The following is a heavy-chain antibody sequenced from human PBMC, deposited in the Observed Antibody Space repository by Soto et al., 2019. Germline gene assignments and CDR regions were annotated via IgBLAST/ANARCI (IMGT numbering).Heavy chain of an antibody. J-gene: IGHJ4*02. CDR2: ISSIGST. CDR1: GASIISTTKY. CDR3: ARQYHGDYEFFFDY. V-gene: IGHV4-39*01. Sequence: QLQLQESGPGLVKPSETLSLTCTVSGASIISTTKYWGWIRQPPGRGLEWIGTISSIGSTYYNPSLECRVTISVDTSKNQFSLKVTSVTAADTGLYYSARQYHGDYEFFFDYWGQGTLVTVSS. D-gene: IGHD4-17*01.